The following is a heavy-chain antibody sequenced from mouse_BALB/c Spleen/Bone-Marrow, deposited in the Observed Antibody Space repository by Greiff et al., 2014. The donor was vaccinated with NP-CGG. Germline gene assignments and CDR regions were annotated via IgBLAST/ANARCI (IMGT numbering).Heavy chain of an antibody. Sequence: VQLQESGAELMKPGASVKISCKATGYTFSNYWIEWVKQRPGHGLEWIGEILPGSGTTNYNEKFDDKAAFTADTSSNTAYMQLSSLTSEDSAVYYCARGLPLDFWGQGTTLPVSS. J-gene: IGHJ2*01. D-gene: IGHD2-4*01. CDR2: ILPGSGTT. CDR3: ARGLPLDF. CDR1: GYTFSNYW. V-gene: IGHV1-9*01.